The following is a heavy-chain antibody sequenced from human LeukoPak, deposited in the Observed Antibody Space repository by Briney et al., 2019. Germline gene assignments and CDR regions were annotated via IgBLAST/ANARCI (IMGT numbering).Heavy chain of an antibody. D-gene: IGHD3-10*01. CDR2: INHSGST. J-gene: IGHJ6*04. CDR3: ARGLRLVRGTHNGMDV. V-gene: IGHV4-34*01. CDR1: GGSFSGYY. Sequence: SGTLSLTGAVYGGSFSGYYWSWIRQPPGKGLGWIGEINHSGSTNYNPSLKSRVTISVDTSKNQFSLKLSSVTAADTAVYYCARGLRLVRGTHNGMDVWGKGTTVTVSS.